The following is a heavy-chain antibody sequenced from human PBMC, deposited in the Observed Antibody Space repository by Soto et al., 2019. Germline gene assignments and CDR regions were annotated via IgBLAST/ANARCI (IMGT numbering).Heavy chain of an antibody. J-gene: IGHJ4*02. D-gene: IGHD6-19*01. CDR2: IYWDDDK. V-gene: IGHV2-5*02. CDR3: AHIVVAGLGYYFDY. CDR1: VFSLSSTRMA. Sequence: QITLKESGPTLGKPTQTLTLTCTFSVFSLSSTRMAVGWIRQPPGKALEWLALIYWDDDKRYSPFLKSRLTITKDTSKNQVVLTMSNMDPVDTARYYCAHIVVAGLGYYFDYWGQGTLVTVSS.